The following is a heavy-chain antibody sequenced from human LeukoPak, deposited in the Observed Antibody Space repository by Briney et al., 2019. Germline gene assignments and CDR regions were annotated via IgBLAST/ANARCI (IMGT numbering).Heavy chain of an antibody. D-gene: IGHD2-21*02. CDR2: IFPDGSHT. V-gene: IGHV5-51*01. CDR3: AIHVIVVTTVPDAFDI. J-gene: IGHJ3*02. CDR1: GFRFTDQW. Sequence: HGESLEISCKTSGFRFTDQWIGWVRQVPGRGLGWMGIIFPDGSHTVYSPSFHGRITISADRYTSTAYLHWSSLRASDTAMYYCAIHVIVVTTVPDAFDIWGQGTMVTVSS.